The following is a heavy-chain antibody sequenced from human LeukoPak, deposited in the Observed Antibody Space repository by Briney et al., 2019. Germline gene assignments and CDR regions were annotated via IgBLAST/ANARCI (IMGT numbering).Heavy chain of an antibody. CDR3: ARYSAAAASYFDY. CDR2: INHSGST. V-gene: IGHV4-34*01. Sequence: PSETLSLTCAVYGGSFSGYYWSWIRQPPGKGLEWIGEINHSGSTNYNPSLKSRVTISVDTSKNQFSLKLSSLTAADTAVYYCARYSAAAASYFDYWGQGTLVTVSS. J-gene: IGHJ4*02. D-gene: IGHD6-13*01. CDR1: GGSFSGYY.